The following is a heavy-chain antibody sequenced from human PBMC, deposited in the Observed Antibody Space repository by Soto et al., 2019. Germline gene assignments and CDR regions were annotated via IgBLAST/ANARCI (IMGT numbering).Heavy chain of an antibody. V-gene: IGHV4-59*08. J-gene: IGHJ4*02. CDR1: GGSISNYY. D-gene: IGHD7-27*01. Sequence: SETLSLTCIVSGGSISNYYWSWIRQPPGKGLEWIGYIYYSGSTNYNPSLTSRVTISVDTSKNQFSLKLSSVTAADTAVYYCAGRWGYSFDYWGQGTLVTVSS. CDR2: IYYSGST. CDR3: AGRWGYSFDY.